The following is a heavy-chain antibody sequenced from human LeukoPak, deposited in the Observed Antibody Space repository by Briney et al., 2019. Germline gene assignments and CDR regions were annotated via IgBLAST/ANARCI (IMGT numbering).Heavy chain of an antibody. Sequence: GGSLRLSCAASGFTFSSYAMHWVRQAPGKGLEWVAVISYDGSNKYYADSVKGRFTISRDNSKNTLYLQMNSLRAEDTAVYYCARDGCSSTSSNRWSRGYYYYMDVWGKGTTVTVSS. CDR1: GFTFSSYA. CDR2: ISYDGSNK. CDR3: ARDGCSSTSSNRWSRGYYYYMDV. V-gene: IGHV3-30*01. D-gene: IGHD2-2*01. J-gene: IGHJ6*03.